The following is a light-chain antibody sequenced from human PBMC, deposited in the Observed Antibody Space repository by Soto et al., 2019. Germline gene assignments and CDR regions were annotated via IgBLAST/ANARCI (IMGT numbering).Light chain of an antibody. J-gene: IGLJ3*02. CDR3: GTWDSSLTVVV. V-gene: IGLV1-51*01. CDR2: DSD. CDR1: SSNIGNNY. Sequence: QSVLTQPPSVSAAPGQWVTISCSGSSSNIGNNYVSWYQQFPGTAPKLLIYDSDKRPSGIPDRFSGSKSGTSATLGITGLQTGDEADYYCGTWDSSLTVVVFGGGTKVTVL.